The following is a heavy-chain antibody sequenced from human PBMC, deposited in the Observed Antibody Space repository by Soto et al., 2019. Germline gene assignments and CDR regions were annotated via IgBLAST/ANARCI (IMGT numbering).Heavy chain of an antibody. V-gene: IGHV3-30*13. D-gene: IGHD1-26*01. CDR3: ARTHDANSAGAFDC. CDR1: GFTFSSYG. J-gene: IGHJ4*02. Sequence: QVQLVESGGGVVQPGRSLRLSCAASGFTFSSYGMHWLRQAPGKGLEWVALISFDGGDKHYADSVKGRFSISRDNVKNSLYLQMNSLRAEDTAVYYCARTHDANSAGAFDCWCLGTLVTVSS. CDR2: ISFDGGDK.